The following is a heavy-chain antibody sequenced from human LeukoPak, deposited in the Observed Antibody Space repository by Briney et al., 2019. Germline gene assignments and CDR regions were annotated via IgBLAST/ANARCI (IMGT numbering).Heavy chain of an antibody. V-gene: IGHV1-8*03. Sequence: ASVRVSCKTSGYTFNNYDINWLRQAPGQGLEWMGWMNPNTGNIGYAQKFFGRVSISTDASISTAYMDLNSLSSEDTAVYYCARGLIYFDSLDAFDFWGQGTMVTVSS. CDR3: ARGLIYFDSLDAFDF. CDR2: MNPNTGNI. CDR1: GYTFNNYD. J-gene: IGHJ3*01. D-gene: IGHD3-22*01.